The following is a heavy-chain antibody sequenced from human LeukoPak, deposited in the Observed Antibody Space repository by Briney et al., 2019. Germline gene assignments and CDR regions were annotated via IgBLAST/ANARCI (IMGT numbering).Heavy chain of an antibody. CDR1: GFTFSSYA. D-gene: IGHD2-2*01. CDR2: ISYDGSNK. J-gene: IGHJ4*02. V-gene: IGHV3-30-3*01. Sequence: GGSLRLSCAASGFTFSSYAMHWVRQAPGKGLEWVAVISYDGSNKYYADSVKGRFTISRDNSKNTLYLQMNSLRAEDTAVYYCARGYCSSTSCGSGRSPTWDYWGQGTLVTVSS. CDR3: ARGYCSSTSCGSGRSPTWDY.